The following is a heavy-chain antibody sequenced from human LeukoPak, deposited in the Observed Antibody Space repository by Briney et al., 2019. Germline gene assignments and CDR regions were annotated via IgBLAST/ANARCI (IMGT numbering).Heavy chain of an antibody. V-gene: IGHV1-18*01. CDR2: ISAYNGNT. J-gene: IGHJ4*02. CDR3: ARMGLRSMVRDTAFDY. D-gene: IGHD3-10*01. Sequence: GASVKVSCKASGYAFTSYGISWVRQAPGQGLEWMGWISAYNGNTNYAQKLQGRVTMTTDTSTSTAYMELRSLRSDDTAVYYCARMGLRSMVRDTAFDYWGQGTLVTVSS. CDR1: GYAFTSYG.